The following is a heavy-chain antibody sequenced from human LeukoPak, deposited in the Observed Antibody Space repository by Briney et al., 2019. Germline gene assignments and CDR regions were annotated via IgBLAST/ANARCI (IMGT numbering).Heavy chain of an antibody. J-gene: IGHJ5*02. CDR3: AREERYGDYSYDWFDP. CDR2: IYYSGST. D-gene: IGHD4-17*01. CDR1: GGSISSSSYY. V-gene: IGHV4-39*07. Sequence: KPSETLSLTCTVSGGSISSSSYYWGWIRQPPGKGLEWIGSIYYSGSTYYNPSLKSRVTISVDTSKNQFSLKLSSVTAADTAVYYCAREERYGDYSYDWFDPWGQGTLVTVSS.